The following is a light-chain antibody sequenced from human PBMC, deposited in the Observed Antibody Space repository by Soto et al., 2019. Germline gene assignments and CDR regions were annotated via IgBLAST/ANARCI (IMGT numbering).Light chain of an antibody. Sequence: QSVLTQPPSVSGAPGQRVTISCTGSSSNIGAGYDVNWYQQLPGKALKLFIFSGSRRPSGVPDRFYGSKAGTSASLTITGLQTEDEADYYCQSYDTVLGGSDVFGTGTKRTVL. CDR3: QSYDTVLGGSDV. J-gene: IGLJ1*01. CDR2: SGS. V-gene: IGLV1-40*01. CDR1: SSNIGAGYD.